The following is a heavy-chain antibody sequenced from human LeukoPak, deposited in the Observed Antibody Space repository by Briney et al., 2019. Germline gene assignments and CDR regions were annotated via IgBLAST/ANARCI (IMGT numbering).Heavy chain of an antibody. CDR2: IWYDGSNK. D-gene: IGHD3-3*01. J-gene: IGHJ4*02. CDR3: ARDGILGASDY. Sequence: QPGGSLRLSCAASGFTFSSYGMHWVRQAPGKGLEWVAVIWYDGSNKYYADSVKGRFTISRDNSKNTLYLQMNSLRAEDTAVYYCARDGILGASDYWGREPWSPSPQ. V-gene: IGHV3-33*01. CDR1: GFTFSSYG.